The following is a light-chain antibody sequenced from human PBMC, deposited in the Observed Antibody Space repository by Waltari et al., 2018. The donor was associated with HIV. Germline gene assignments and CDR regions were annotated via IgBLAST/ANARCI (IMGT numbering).Light chain of an antibody. Sequence: QSVVTQPPSLSGAPGQPVAIPRTGSSPNTGPGYAVHWYQHLPGAPPKVVIYGNTNRPSGVPDRFSGSKSGSAASLVIAGLQADDEAEYYCQSYDKSLSGWVFGGGTKVTVL. CDR3: QSYDKSLSGWV. V-gene: IGLV1-40*01. CDR1: SPNTGPGYA. CDR2: GNT. J-gene: IGLJ3*02.